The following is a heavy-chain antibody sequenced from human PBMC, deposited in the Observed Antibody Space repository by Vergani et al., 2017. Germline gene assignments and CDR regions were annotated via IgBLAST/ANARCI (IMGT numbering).Heavy chain of an antibody. V-gene: IGHV4-59*01. CDR1: GGSISSYY. CDR2: IYYSGST. J-gene: IGHJ6*02. CDR3: ARASGGIAAISYYGMDV. Sequence: QVQLQESGPGLVKPSQTLSLTCTVSGGSISSYYWSWIRQPPGKGLEWIGYIYYSGSTNYNPSLKRRVTISVDTSKNQFSLKLSSVTAADTAVYYCARASGGIAAISYYGMDVWGQGTTVTVSS. D-gene: IGHD6-13*01.